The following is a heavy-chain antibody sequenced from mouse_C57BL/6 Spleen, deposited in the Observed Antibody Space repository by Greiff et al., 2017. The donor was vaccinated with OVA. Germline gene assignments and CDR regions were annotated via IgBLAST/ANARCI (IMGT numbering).Heavy chain of an antibody. V-gene: IGHV1-69*01. D-gene: IGHD1-1*01. CDR1: GYTFTSYW. CDR2: IDPSDSYT. J-gene: IGHJ1*03. CDR3: ARPTTVVARYFDV. Sequence: QVQLQQPGAELVMPGASVKLSCKASGYTFTSYWMHWVKQRPGQGLEWIGEIDPSDSYTNYNQKFKGKSTLTVDKSSSTAYMQLSSLTSEDSAVYYCARPTTVVARYFDVWGTGTTVTVSS.